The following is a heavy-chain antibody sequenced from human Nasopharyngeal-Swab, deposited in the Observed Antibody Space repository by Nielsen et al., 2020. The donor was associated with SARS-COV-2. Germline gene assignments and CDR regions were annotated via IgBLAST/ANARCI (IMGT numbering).Heavy chain of an antibody. V-gene: IGHV3-30*18. CDR1: GFTFSSYG. J-gene: IGHJ4*02. CDR3: AKDDFWSGYHGSFDY. Sequence: GESLKISRAASGFTFSSYGMHWVRQAPGKGLEWVAVISYDGSNKYYADSVKGRFTISRDNSKNTLYLQMNSLRAEDTAVYYCAKDDFWSGYHGSFDYWGQGTLVTVSS. CDR2: ISYDGSNK. D-gene: IGHD3-3*01.